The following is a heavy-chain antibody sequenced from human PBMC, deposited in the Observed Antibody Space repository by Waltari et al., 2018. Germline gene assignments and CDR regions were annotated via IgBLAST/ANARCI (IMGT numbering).Heavy chain of an antibody. V-gene: IGHV3-23*04. J-gene: IGHJ4*02. Sequence: EVQLVESGGGLVQPGGSLRLSCAASGFTFSSYAMSWVRQAPGKGLGGGSAISGGSGRKYYADSVKGRFTISRDNSKNTLYLQMNSLGAGETAVYYCAKDLISGYDTVYFDYWGQGTLVTVSS. CDR1: GFTFSSYA. CDR3: AKDLISGYDTVYFDY. D-gene: IGHD5-12*01. CDR2: ISGGSGRK.